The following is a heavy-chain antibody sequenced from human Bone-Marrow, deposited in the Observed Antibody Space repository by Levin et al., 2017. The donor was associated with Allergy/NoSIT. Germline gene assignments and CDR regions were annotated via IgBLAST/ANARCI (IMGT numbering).Heavy chain of an antibody. D-gene: IGHD5-18*01. CDR1: GDSISSSSYY. Sequence: PSETLSLTCSVSGDSISSSSYYWAWIRQPPGKGLEWIGSVFVGGPTYSNSSLKSRVTILADASKNQFSLNLRSVTAADTAVYFCARAWIQLGYFDPWGQGTVVTVSS. CDR2: VFVGGPT. CDR3: ARAWIQLGYFDP. J-gene: IGHJ5*02. V-gene: IGHV4-39*01.